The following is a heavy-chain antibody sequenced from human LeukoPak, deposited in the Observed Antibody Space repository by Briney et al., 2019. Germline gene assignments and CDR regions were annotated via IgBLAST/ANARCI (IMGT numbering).Heavy chain of an antibody. CDR2: ISHSGST. Sequence: SETLSLTCSVSGGSISSSGYFWGWIRQPPGKGLEWIGSISHSGSTYYNRSVKSRVAISEDTSKNQFSLKLTSVTAADTAVYYCARLDVVIVPAHPAIWGQGTMVTVSP. CDR1: GGSISSSGYF. V-gene: IGHV4-39*01. CDR3: ARLDVVIVPAHPAI. J-gene: IGHJ3*02. D-gene: IGHD2-2*03.